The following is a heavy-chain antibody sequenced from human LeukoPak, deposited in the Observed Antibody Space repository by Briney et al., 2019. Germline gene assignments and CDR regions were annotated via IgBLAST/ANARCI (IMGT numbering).Heavy chain of an antibody. CDR3: AKDAQGGYDSSGYPDYFDY. D-gene: IGHD3-22*01. V-gene: IGHV3-30*04. CDR1: GFTFSSYA. CDR2: ISYDGSNK. Sequence: GGSLRLSCAASGFTFSSYAMHWVRQAPGKGLEWVAVISYDGSNKYYADSVKGRFTISRDNSKNTLYLQMNSLRAEDTAVYYCAKDAQGGYDSSGYPDYFDYWGQGTLVTVSS. J-gene: IGHJ4*02.